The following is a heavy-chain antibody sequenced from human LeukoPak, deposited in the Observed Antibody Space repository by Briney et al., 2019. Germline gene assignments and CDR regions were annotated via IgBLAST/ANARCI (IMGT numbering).Heavy chain of an antibody. CDR2: ISDSGSTI. CDR3: VRDPWGSRGY. Sequence: PGGSLRLSCAASGFSFSDYYMSWIRQAPGKGPEWVSHISDSGSTINYADSVKGRFTISRDNTKKSLFLQMNSLRAEDTAVYYCVRDPWGSRGYWGQGTLVTASS. CDR1: GFSFSDYY. D-gene: IGHD2-2*01. V-gene: IGHV3-11*01. J-gene: IGHJ4*02.